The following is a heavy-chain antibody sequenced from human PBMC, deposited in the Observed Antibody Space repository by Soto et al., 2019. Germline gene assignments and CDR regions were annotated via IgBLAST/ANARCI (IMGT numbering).Heavy chain of an antibody. D-gene: IGHD2-15*01. CDR3: ARVRDSFGLDV. Sequence: TLSLTRAVSGGSITGAYYWNSIRQPPAKGLEWIGSIHYRGTTDYNPSLKSRITISLDRSTNQFALKLSSVTAADTAVYYCARVRDSFGLDVWGQGTTVTVS. V-gene: IGHV4-31*11. CDR1: GGSITGAYY. J-gene: IGHJ6*02. CDR2: IHYRGTT.